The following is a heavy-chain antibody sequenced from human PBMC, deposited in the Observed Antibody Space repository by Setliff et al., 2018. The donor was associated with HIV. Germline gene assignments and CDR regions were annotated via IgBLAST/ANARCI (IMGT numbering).Heavy chain of an antibody. CDR2: IYDNEKT. V-gene: IGHV4-61*08. J-gene: IGHJ4*02. CDR3: ARLPQD. CDR1: GGVSGGDMGVHD. Sequence: PSETLSLTCSVSGGVSGGDMGVHDWSWIRQPPGKGLEWIGYIYDNEKTFYNPSLKSRVTITVDTSKNQISLQLTSVTAEDTALYYCARLPQDWGQGTRVTVSS.